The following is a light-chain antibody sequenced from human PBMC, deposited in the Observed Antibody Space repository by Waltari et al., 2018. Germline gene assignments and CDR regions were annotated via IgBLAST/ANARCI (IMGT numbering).Light chain of an antibody. CDR2: GAS. CDR3: QQYGSSVMYT. Sequence: EIVLTQSPGTLSLSPGERATLSCRASQSLTRRYLAWYQQKPGQAPRLLIYGASSRAAGIPDRFSGSGSGTDFTLIISRLEPEDFAVYYCQQYGSSVMYTFGQGTKLEIK. J-gene: IGKJ2*01. V-gene: IGKV3-20*01. CDR1: QSLTRRY.